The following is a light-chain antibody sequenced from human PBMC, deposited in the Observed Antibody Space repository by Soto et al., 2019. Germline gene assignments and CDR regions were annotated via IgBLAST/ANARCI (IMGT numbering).Light chain of an antibody. CDR2: DAS. Sequence: DLQMTQSPSTLSASVGDRVTITCRASQTISTWLAWYQHKPGKAPNLLIYDASTLMSGVQSRFSGSGSGTEFTLTISSLQPGEFAIYYCVQANRVPLSVGQGTRLEIK. V-gene: IGKV1-5*01. CDR3: VQANRVPLS. CDR1: QTISTW. J-gene: IGKJ5*01.